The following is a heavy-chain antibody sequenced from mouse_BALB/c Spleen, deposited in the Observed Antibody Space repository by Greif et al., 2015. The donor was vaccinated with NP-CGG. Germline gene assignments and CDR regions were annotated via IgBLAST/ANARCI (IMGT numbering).Heavy chain of an antibody. D-gene: IGHD1-1*01. Sequence: EVKLVESGGGLVQPGGSLKLSCAASGFDFSRYWMSWVRQAPGKGLEWIGEINPDSSTINYTPSLKDKFIISRDNAKNTLYLQMSKVRSEDTALYYCARRIYYYGSSYDWYFDVWGAGTTVTVSS. V-gene: IGHV4-1*02. CDR1: GFDFSRYW. CDR2: INPDSSTI. CDR3: ARRIYYYGSSYDWYFDV. J-gene: IGHJ1*01.